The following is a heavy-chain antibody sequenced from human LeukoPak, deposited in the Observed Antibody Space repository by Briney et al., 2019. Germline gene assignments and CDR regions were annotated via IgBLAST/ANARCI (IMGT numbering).Heavy chain of an antibody. V-gene: IGHV1-2*02. CDR2: INPNSGGT. CDR3: ARGVVPAANWFDP. D-gene: IGHD2-2*01. J-gene: IGHJ5*02. CDR1: GYTFTGYY. Sequence: ASVKVSCKASGYTFTGYYMHWVRQAPGQGVEWMGWINPNSGGTNYAQKFQGRVTMTRDTSISTAYMELSRLRSDDTAVYYCARGVVPAANWFDPWGQGTLVTVSS.